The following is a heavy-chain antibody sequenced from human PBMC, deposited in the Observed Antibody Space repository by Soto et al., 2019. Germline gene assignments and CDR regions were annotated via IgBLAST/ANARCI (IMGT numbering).Heavy chain of an antibody. V-gene: IGHV3-33*06. Sequence: QVQLVESGGGVVQPGTSLRLACAASGFAFSYHGIHWVRQAPGKGLEWVAVTWSGGRGEYYADSVRGRFTISRDNSKTTVYLPMHSMRVEDTAVSYCEKDDDTRSHYSFIDFRGQGPLV. CDR1: GFAFSYHG. D-gene: IGHD3-22*01. CDR2: TWSGGRGE. J-gene: IGHJ4*02. CDR3: EKDDDTRSHYSFIDF.